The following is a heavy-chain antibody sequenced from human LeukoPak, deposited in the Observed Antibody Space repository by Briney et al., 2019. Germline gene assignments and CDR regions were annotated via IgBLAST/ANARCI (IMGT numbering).Heavy chain of an antibody. CDR3: ARDFGGNSGWFDP. D-gene: IGHD4-23*01. V-gene: IGHV1-8*01. CDR2: MSPNSDNT. Sequence: ASVKVSCKASGYTFTSYDINWVRQAAGQGLEWVGWMSPNSDNTGYAQKFQGRVTMTRDTSIGTAYMELSSLTSEDTAVYYCARDFGGNSGWFDPWGQGTLVTVSS. CDR1: GYTFTSYD. J-gene: IGHJ5*02.